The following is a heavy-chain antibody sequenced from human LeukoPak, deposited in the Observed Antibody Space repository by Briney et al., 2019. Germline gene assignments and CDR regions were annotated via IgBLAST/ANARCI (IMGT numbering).Heavy chain of an antibody. D-gene: IGHD1-26*01. CDR2: IYTSGST. CDR1: GGSISSGSYY. J-gene: IGHJ3*02. Sequence: SETLSLTCTVSGGSISSGSYYWSWIRQPAGKGLEWIGRIYTSGSTNYNPSLKSRVTISVDTSKNQFSLKLSSVTAADTAVYYCARSRSGELLFFGVMNGHDAFDIWGQGTMVTVSS. CDR3: ARSRSGELLFFGVMNGHDAFDI. V-gene: IGHV4-61*02.